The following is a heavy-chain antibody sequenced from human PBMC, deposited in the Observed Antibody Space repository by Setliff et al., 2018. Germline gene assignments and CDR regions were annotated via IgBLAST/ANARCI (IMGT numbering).Heavy chain of an antibody. CDR2: IYYSGST. CDR3: ARSRTIAVKGGVLAV. V-gene: IGHV4-31*02. CDR1: GASISSDGYY. J-gene: IGHJ2*01. Sequence: PSETLSLTCSVSGASISSDGYYWSWIRQYPGKGLEWIGYIYYSGSTYYNQSLKSRVTISLDTSENQFSLELTSVTAADTAVYYCARSRTIAVKGGVLAVWGRGTLVTVSS. D-gene: IGHD6-19*01.